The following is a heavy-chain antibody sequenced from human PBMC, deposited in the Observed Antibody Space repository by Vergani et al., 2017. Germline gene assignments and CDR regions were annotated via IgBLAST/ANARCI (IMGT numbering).Heavy chain of an antibody. CDR3: TKGSRGYTGYFFDY. D-gene: IGHD5-12*01. V-gene: IGHV3-23*01. Sequence: EVQLLESGGGLVQPGGSLRLSCEAPGFSFPGYAMSWVRQAPGKGLEWVSSVSGSSATPYYADSVKGRFIISRDNSKNTLHLQMNSLRADDTAVYYCTKGSRGYTGYFFDYWGQGTLATVSS. J-gene: IGHJ4*02. CDR2: VSGSSATP. CDR1: GFSFPGYA.